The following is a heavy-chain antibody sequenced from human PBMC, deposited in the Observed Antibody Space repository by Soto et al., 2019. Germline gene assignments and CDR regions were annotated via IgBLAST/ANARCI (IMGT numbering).Heavy chain of an antibody. D-gene: IGHD3-9*01. V-gene: IGHV3-23*01. CDR3: AKIGDTLTFDY. J-gene: IGHJ4*02. Sequence: GSLRLCCAASGCTVKSSAMRRVRQAPGXGLXXVXAIXXSXXXTYYADSVKGRFTISRDNSKNTLYLQMNSLRAEDTAVYYCAKIGDTLTFDYWGQGSLVT. CDR1: GCTVKSSA. CDR2: IXXSXXXT.